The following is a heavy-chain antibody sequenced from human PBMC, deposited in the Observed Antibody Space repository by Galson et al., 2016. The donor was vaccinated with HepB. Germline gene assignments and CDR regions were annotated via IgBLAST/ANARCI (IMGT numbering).Heavy chain of an antibody. CDR1: GYSFTSYW. CDR2: IYPRDSDT. D-gene: IGHD5-12*01. Sequence: QSGAEVKKPGESLTISCKGFGYSFTSYWIAWVRQMPGKGLEWMGMIYPRDSDTTYSPSFQGQVTISADKSISTAYLQWSSLTASDTAMYYCARRLSGHHSDYWGQGTLVTVSS. CDR3: ARRLSGHHSDY. J-gene: IGHJ4*02. V-gene: IGHV5-51*01.